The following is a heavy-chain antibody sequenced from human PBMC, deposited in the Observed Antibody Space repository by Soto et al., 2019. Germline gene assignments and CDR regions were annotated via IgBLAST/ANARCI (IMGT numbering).Heavy chain of an antibody. CDR1: GYTFTSYG. J-gene: IGHJ6*02. V-gene: IGHV1-18*01. Sequence: ASVKVSCKASGYTFTSYGISWVRRAPGQGLEWMGWISAYNGNTNYAQKLQGRVTMTTDTSTSTAYMELRSLRSDDTAVYYCARDMYYDYVWGSYRYSYYGMDVWG. D-gene: IGHD3-16*02. CDR3: ARDMYYDYVWGSYRYSYYGMDV. CDR2: ISAYNGNT.